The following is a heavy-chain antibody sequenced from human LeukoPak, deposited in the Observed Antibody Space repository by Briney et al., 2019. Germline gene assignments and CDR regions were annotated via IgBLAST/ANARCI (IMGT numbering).Heavy chain of an antibody. V-gene: IGHV3-21*01. J-gene: IGHJ4*02. CDR3: TRVTNSGYDSGNFDY. CDR2: ISSSSSYI. D-gene: IGHD5-12*01. CDR1: GFTFSPYS. Sequence: RGSLRLSCAASGFTFSPYSMNWVRQAPGKGLEWVSFISSSSSYIYYADSVKGRFTISRDNAKKSLFLQMNSLRAEDTAVYYCTRVTNSGYDSGNFDYWGQGTLVTVSS.